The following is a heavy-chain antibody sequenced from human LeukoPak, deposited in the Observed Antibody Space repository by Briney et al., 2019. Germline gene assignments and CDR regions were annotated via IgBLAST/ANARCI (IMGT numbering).Heavy chain of an antibody. J-gene: IGHJ4*02. Sequence: GGSLRLSCAASGFTFSSYNMNWVRQAPGKGLEWVSSISSSTGYIYYADSVKGRLTISRDNAKNSLYLQMNSLRAEDTAVYYCARVVGATKEEYYFDYWGQGTLVTVSS. V-gene: IGHV3-21*01. CDR1: GFTFSSYN. CDR2: ISSSTGYI. CDR3: ARVVGATKEEYYFDY. D-gene: IGHD1-26*01.